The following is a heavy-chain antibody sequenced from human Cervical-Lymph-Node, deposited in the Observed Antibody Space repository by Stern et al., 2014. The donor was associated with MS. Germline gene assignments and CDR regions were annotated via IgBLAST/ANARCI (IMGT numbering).Heavy chain of an antibody. V-gene: IGHV4-4*02. CDR2: ISHSGAS. D-gene: IGHD2/OR15-2a*01. Sequence: QVQLQESGPGLVKPSGTLSLTCAVSGGSVSSTNWWSWVRQSPGKGLEWIGNISHSGASNYRPSRRSRVSISLDNSKNHLSLHLTSVTAADTAVYYCARERQQYCNSEGCSYWYFDLWGRGTLVTVSS. J-gene: IGHJ2*01. CDR3: ARERQQYCNSEGCSYWYFDL. CDR1: GGSVSSTNW.